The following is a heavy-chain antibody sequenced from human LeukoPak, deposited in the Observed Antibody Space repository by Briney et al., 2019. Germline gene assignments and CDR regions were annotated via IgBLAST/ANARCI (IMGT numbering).Heavy chain of an antibody. CDR2: IKQDGSEK. CDR1: GFTFSSYW. J-gene: IGHJ4*02. V-gene: IGHV3-7*01. Sequence: GGSLRLSCAASGFTFSSYWMNWVRQAPGKGLEWVANIKQDGSEKYYVDSVKGRFTISRDNAMNSLYLHMNSLRAEDTAVYYCARDGSGSFSFDYWGQGTPVTVSS. CDR3: ARDGSGSFSFDY. D-gene: IGHD3-10*01.